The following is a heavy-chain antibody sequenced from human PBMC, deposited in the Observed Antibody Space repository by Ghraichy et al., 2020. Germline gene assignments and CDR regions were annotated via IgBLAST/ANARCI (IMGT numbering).Heavy chain of an antibody. CDR1: GLTISSYA. Sequence: GGSLRLSCAASGLTISSYAMSWVRQAPGKGLEWVSASGSGGYTYYADSVKGRFTISRDNSKNTLYLQMNSLRADDTAVYYCALKGIASAGDAFDVWGQGTMVTVSS. D-gene: IGHD6-13*01. V-gene: IGHV3-23*01. CDR2: SGSGGYT. CDR3: ALKGIASAGDAFDV. J-gene: IGHJ3*01.